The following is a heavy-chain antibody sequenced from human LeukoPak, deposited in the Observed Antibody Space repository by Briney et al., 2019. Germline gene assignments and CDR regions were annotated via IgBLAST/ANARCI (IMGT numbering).Heavy chain of an antibody. CDR3: ARYYASGSYHDY. V-gene: IGHV1-2*06. D-gene: IGHD3-10*01. CDR1: GYTFTIFH. CDR2: INPNSGGT. Sequence: ASVKVSCTASGYTFTIFHIHWVRQAPGQGLEWMGRINPNSGGTNYAQKFQGRVTMTGDTSISTAYMELNSLTSDDTAVYFCARYYASGSYHDYWGQGTLVTVSS. J-gene: IGHJ4*02.